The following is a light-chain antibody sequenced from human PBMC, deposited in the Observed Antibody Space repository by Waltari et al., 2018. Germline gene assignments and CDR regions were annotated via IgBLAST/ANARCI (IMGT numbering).Light chain of an antibody. CDR3: QQYGSSPRT. V-gene: IGKV3-20*01. CDR1: PAVTSVY. CDR2: GAS. Sequence: VLTQSPGTLSLSPGERATLSCRASPAVTSVYLAWYQHKSGQAPRLLIFGASNRAAGIPDRFSGSGSGTDFTHTISRLEPEDSAIYYCQQYGSSPRTFGQGTKVEIK. J-gene: IGKJ1*01.